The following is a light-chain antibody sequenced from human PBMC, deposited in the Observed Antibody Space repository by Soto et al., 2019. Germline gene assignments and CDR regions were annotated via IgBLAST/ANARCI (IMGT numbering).Light chain of an antibody. CDR3: ATYGGSDTWL. V-gene: IGLV2-14*01. J-gene: IGLJ3*02. Sequence: QSVLTQPVSVSGSPGQSLTLSCSGTSSDIGTFNYVSWYQQHPAKAPRLLIYEVSRRPSGVSDRFSATKSGHTASLTISSLRTEDEADYYCATYGGSDTWLFGGGTKLTVL. CDR1: SSDIGTFNY. CDR2: EVS.